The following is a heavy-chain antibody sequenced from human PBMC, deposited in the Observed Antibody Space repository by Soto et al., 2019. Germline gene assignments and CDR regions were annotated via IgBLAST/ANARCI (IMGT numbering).Heavy chain of an antibody. Sequence: QLQLQESGPGLVKPSETLSLTCTVSGGSISSSSYYWGWIRQPPGKGLEWIGSIYYSGSTYYNPSLTSRVTVSVDTAKDQFSRKLSSVTAADTAVYYCARQGGYVGYWGQGPLVTVSS. V-gene: IGHV4-39*01. CDR3: ARQGGYVGY. CDR1: GGSISSSSYY. J-gene: IGHJ4*02. CDR2: IYYSGST. D-gene: IGHD2-15*01.